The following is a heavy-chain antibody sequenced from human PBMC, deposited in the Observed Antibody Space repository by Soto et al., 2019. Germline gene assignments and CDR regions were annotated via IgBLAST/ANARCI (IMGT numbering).Heavy chain of an antibody. V-gene: IGHV4-31*11. Sequence: SETLSLTCAVSGGSISSGGYSWSWIRQHPGKGLEWIGYIYYSGSTYYNPSLKSRVTISVDTSKNQFSLKLSSVTAADTAVYYCARKATVTTCFDYWGQGTLVTVSS. CDR1: GGSISSGGYS. J-gene: IGHJ4*02. CDR2: IYYSGST. CDR3: ARKATVTTCFDY. D-gene: IGHD4-17*01.